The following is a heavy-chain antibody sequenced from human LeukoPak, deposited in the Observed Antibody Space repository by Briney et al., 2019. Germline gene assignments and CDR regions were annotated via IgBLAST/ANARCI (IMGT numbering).Heavy chain of an antibody. CDR3: AKANYSSGWDY. Sequence: GGSLRLSCAASGFTFSNYAMSWVRQVPGKGLEWVSSISGSSGYTYYADSVKGRLTISRDKSKNTLYLQMNSLGAEDTALYYCAKANYSSGWDYWGQGTLVTVSS. J-gene: IGHJ4*02. D-gene: IGHD6-19*01. V-gene: IGHV3-23*01. CDR2: ISGSSGYT. CDR1: GFTFSNYA.